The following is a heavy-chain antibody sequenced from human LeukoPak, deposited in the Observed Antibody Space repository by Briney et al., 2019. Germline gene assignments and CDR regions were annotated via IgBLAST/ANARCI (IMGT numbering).Heavy chain of an antibody. V-gene: IGHV3-21*01. D-gene: IGHD3-10*01. J-gene: IGHJ4*02. Sequence: PGGSLRLSCAASGFTFSSYSMNWVRQAPGKGLEWVSSISSSSSYMYYADSVKGRFTISRDNAKNSLYLQMNSLRAEDTAVYYCARDLVRGVMGTFDYWGRGTLVTVSS. CDR3: ARDLVRGVMGTFDY. CDR2: ISSSSSYM. CDR1: GFTFSSYS.